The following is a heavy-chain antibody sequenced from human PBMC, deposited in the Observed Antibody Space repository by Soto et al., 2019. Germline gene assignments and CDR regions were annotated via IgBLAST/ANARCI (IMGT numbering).Heavy chain of an antibody. J-gene: IGHJ6*02. CDR1: GGSISSGGYY. CDR3: ARYCSGGSCYSFDYGMDV. V-gene: IGHV4-31*03. D-gene: IGHD2-15*01. CDR2: IYYSGST. Sequence: SETLSLTCTVSGGSISSGGYYWSWIRQHPGKGLEWIGYIYYSGSTYYNPSLKSRVTISVDRSKNQFSLKLSSVTAADTAVYYCARYCSGGSCYSFDYGMDVWGQGNTVTVS.